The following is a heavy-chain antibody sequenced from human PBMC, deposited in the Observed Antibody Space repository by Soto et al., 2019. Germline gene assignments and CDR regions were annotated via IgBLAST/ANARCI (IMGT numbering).Heavy chain of an antibody. J-gene: IGHJ2*01. CDR1: GGSFSGYY. CDR3: ARESHDILSGPPWVWYFDL. Sequence: QVQLQQWGAGPLRPLETLSLTCGVSGGSFSGYYWAWIRQSPGKGLAWIGEINDRGSINYNPSLKSRVSISVDTANNHYSLNLRSVTAADTAVYYGARESHDILSGPPWVWYFDLWGRGTLVTVSS. V-gene: IGHV4-34*01. D-gene: IGHD3-9*01. CDR2: INDRGSI.